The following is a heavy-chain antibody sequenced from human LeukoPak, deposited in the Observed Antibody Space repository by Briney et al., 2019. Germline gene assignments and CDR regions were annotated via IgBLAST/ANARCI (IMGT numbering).Heavy chain of an antibody. CDR1: GGSISGSF. CDR2: VYYSGST. J-gene: IGHJ4*02. D-gene: IGHD5-12*01. V-gene: IGHV4-59*01. CDR3: ASGWLRYYYFDN. Sequence: PSETLSLTCTVSGGSISGSFWHWIRQSPGQGLEWIGYVYYSGSTNYNPSLESRVAISIDTSKNQFSLNLTSVSAADTAVYYCASGWLRYYYFDNWGQGILVTVSS.